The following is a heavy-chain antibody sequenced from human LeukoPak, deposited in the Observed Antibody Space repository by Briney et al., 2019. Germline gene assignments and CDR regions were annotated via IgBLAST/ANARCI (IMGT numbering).Heavy chain of an antibody. D-gene: IGHD5-12*01. V-gene: IGHV3-23*01. J-gene: IGHJ6*03. CDR2: ISGSGGST. CDR1: GFTFSSYG. CDR3: AKDESGWLRLVYYYYYYCMDV. Sequence: PGGSLRLSCAASGFTFSSYGMSWVRQAPGKGLEWVSAISGSGGSTYYADSVKGRFTISRDNSKNTLYLQMDSLRAEDTAVYYCAKDESGWLRLVYYYYYYCMDVWGKGTTVTISS.